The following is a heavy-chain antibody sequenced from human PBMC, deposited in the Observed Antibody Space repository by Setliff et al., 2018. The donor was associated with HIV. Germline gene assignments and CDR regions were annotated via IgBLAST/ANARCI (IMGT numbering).Heavy chain of an antibody. CDR3: AREQWLVTRGYFDS. CDR2: VYYSGNT. J-gene: IGHJ4*02. D-gene: IGHD6-19*01. V-gene: IGHV4-59*01. CDR1: GSLTSYY. Sequence: PSETLSLTCTVSGSLTSYYWSWIRQSPGKGLEWIGYVYYSGNTNYNPSLQSRVTISVDASRNQFYLKLSSVTAADTAVYYCAREQWLVTRGYFDSWGQGSMVTVSS.